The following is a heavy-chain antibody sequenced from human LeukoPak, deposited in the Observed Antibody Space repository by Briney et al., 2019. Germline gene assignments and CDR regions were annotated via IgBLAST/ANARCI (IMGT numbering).Heavy chain of an antibody. CDR3: AKPSYCSGGSCYWVYFDY. V-gene: IGHV3-53*01. CDR2: IYSGGST. CDR1: GFTVSSNY. Sequence: GGSLRLSCAASGFTVSSNYMSWVRQAPGKGLEWVSVIYSGGSTYYADSVKGRFTISRDNSKNTLYLQMNSLRAEDTAVYYCAKPSYCSGGSCYWVYFDYWGQGTLVTVSP. D-gene: IGHD2-15*01. J-gene: IGHJ4*02.